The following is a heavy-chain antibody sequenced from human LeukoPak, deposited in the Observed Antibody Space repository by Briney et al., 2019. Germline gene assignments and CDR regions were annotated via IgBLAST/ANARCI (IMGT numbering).Heavy chain of an antibody. CDR3: AKGFGNTFDY. J-gene: IGHJ4*02. D-gene: IGHD3-10*01. V-gene: IGHV3-23*01. CDR1: GFTFSSYA. CDR2: MSGSGGST. Sequence: GGSLRLSCAASGFTFSSYAMSWVRQAPGKGLEWVSAMSGSGGSTYYADSVKGWFTIYRDNSKNTLYLQMNSLRAEDTAVYYCAKGFGNTFDYWGQGTLVTVSS.